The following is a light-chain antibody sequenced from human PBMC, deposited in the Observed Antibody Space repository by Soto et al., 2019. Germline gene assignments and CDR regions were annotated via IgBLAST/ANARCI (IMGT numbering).Light chain of an antibody. CDR1: SSDVGRYNY. Sequence: QSALTQPASVSGSPGQSITISCTGTSSDVGRYNYVSWYQQHPGKAPKLMIYDVNNRPSGVSNRFSGSKSGNTASLTISGLQAEDEADYYCSSYTSSSTRVVFGGGTKVT. CDR3: SSYTSSSTRVV. CDR2: DVN. J-gene: IGLJ2*01. V-gene: IGLV2-14*01.